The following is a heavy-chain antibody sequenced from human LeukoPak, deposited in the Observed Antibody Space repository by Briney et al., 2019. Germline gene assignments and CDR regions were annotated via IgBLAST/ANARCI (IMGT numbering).Heavy chain of an antibody. Sequence: PGGSLRLSCAASGFTFSSYAMSWVRQAPGKGLEWVSAISGSGGSTYYADSVKGRFTISRDNSKNTLYLQMNSLRAEDTALYYCARGSGSSWYFYFDYWGQGPLVTVSS. CDR2: ISGSGGST. V-gene: IGHV3-23*01. J-gene: IGHJ4*02. CDR1: GFTFSSYA. CDR3: ARGSGSSWYFYFDY. D-gene: IGHD6-13*01.